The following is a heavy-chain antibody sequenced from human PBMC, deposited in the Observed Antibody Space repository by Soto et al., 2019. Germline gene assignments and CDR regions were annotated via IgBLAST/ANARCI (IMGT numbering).Heavy chain of an antibody. V-gene: IGHV1-18*01. CDR2: ISAYNGNT. CDR3: ARGTGYRKGWYYYCDQHSV. J-gene: IGHJ6*02. D-gene: IGHD6-19*01. CDR1: GYTFTSYG. Sequence: ASVKVSCKASGYTFTSYGISWVRQAPGQGLEWMGWISAYNGNTNYAQKLQGRVTMTTDTSTSTAYMELRSLRSDDTAVYYCARGTGYRKGWYYYCDQHSVSSRRTTVIVSS.